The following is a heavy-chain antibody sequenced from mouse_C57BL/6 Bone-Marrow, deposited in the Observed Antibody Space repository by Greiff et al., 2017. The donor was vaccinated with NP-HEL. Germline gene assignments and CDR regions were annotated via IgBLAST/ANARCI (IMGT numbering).Heavy chain of an antibody. D-gene: IGHD3-2*02. J-gene: IGHJ2*01. V-gene: IGHV5-9-1*02. CDR2: LSSGGDYI. Sequence: EVMLVESGEGLVKPGGSLKLSCAASGFTFSSYAMSWVRQTPEKRLEWVAYLSSGGDYIYYADTVTGRFTIPRDNARNTLYLQMSSLKSEDTAMYYCTRDQGYFDYWGQGTTLTVSS. CDR1: GFTFSSYA. CDR3: TRDQGYFDY.